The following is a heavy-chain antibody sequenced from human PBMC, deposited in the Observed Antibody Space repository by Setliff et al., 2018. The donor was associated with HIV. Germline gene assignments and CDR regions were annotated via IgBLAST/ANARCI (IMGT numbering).Heavy chain of an antibody. J-gene: IGHJ4*02. V-gene: IGHV1-69*13. CDR1: GYTFINYG. CDR2: IIPIFGTA. Sequence: GASVKVSCKASGYTFINYGISWVRQAPGQGLEWMGGIIPIFGTANYAQKFQGRVTITADESTSTAYMELSSLRSEDTAVYYCALPVLGGYSYGYFDYWGQGTLVTVSS. D-gene: IGHD5-18*01. CDR3: ALPVLGGYSYGYFDY.